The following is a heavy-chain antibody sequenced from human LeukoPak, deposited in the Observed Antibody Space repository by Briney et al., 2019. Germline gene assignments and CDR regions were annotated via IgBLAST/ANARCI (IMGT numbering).Heavy chain of an antibody. CDR1: GYTFTSYG. Sequence: GASVKVSCKASGYTFTSYGISWVRQAPGQGLEWMGWISAYNGNTNYAQKFQGRVTITTDESASTAYMELSSLRSEDTAVYYCARTNSGYYFLDAFDIWGQGTMVTVSS. D-gene: IGHD3-22*01. V-gene: IGHV1-18*01. CDR2: ISAYNGNT. J-gene: IGHJ3*02. CDR3: ARTNSGYYFLDAFDI.